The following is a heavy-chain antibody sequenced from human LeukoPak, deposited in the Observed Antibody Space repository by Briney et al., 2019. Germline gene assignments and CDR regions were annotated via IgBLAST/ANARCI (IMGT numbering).Heavy chain of an antibody. V-gene: IGHV3-30*18. CDR3: AKSSQWLYSSSDY. CDR1: GFTFSSYG. J-gene: IGHJ4*02. D-gene: IGHD6-6*01. Sequence: GGSLRLSCAASGFTFSSYGMHWVRQAPGKGLEWVAVISYDGSNKYYADSVKGRFTISRDNSKNTLYLQMNSLRAEDTAVYYCAKSSQWLYSSSDYWGQGTLVTVSS. CDR2: ISYDGSNK.